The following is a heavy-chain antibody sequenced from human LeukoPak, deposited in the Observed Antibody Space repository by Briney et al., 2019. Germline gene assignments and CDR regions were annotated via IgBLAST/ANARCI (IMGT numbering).Heavy chain of an antibody. CDR3: ARTYYDFWSGYYTPYMAG. CDR2: ISSSGSTI. CDR1: GFTFSDYY. Sequence: GGSQRLPCAASGFTFSDYYMSWIRQAPGKGLEWVSYISSSGSTIYYADSVKGRFTISRDNAKNSLYLQMNSLRAEDTAVYYCARTYYDFWSGYYTPYMAGWGKGTTVTVSS. V-gene: IGHV3-11*01. D-gene: IGHD3-3*01. J-gene: IGHJ6*03.